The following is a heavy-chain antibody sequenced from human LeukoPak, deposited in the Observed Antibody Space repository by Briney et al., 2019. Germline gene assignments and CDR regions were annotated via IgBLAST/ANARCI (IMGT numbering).Heavy chain of an antibody. D-gene: IGHD4-17*01. V-gene: IGHV3-33*06. Sequence: GGSLRLSCAASGFTFSGYGMHWVRQAPGKGLEWVAVIWYDGSNKYYADSVKGRFTISRDNSKNTLYLQMNSLRAEDTAVYYCAKGKDGDSNFDYWGQGTLVTVSS. CDR3: AKGKDGDSNFDY. CDR1: GFTFSGYG. CDR2: IWYDGSNK. J-gene: IGHJ4*02.